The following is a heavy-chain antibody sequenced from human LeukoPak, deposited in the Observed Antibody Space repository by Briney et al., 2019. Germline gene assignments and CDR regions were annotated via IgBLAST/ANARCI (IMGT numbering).Heavy chain of an antibody. CDR3: ARGVIVVVPAAPYYFDY. CDR1: GYTFTGYY. V-gene: IGHV1-2*02. J-gene: IGHJ4*02. D-gene: IGHD2-2*01. Sequence: ASVTVSCKASGYTFTGYYMHWVRQAPGQGLEWMGWINPNSGATNYAQKFQGRVTMTRDTSISTAYMELSRLRSDDTAVYYCARGVIVVVPAAPYYFDYWGQGTLVTVSS. CDR2: INPNSGAT.